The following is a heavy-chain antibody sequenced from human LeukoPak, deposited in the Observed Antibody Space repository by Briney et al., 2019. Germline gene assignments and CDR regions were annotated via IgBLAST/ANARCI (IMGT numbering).Heavy chain of an antibody. Sequence: APVKVSCKASGYTFTNYGISWVRQAPGQGLEWMGWISTYKGNTNYAQKLQGRVTMTTDTSTSTAYMELRSLRSDDTAVYYCARDLTDWFGVFDIWGQGTMVTVSS. J-gene: IGHJ3*02. CDR3: ARDLTDWFGVFDI. CDR2: ISTYKGNT. D-gene: IGHD3-9*01. CDR1: GYTFTNYG. V-gene: IGHV1-18*01.